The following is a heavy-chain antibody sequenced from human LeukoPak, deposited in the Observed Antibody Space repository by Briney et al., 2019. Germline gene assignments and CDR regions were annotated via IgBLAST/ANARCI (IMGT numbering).Heavy chain of an antibody. Sequence: PGGSLRLSCAASGFTFSSSAMSWVRQAPGKGLEWVSTVGGSGITTYYADSVKGRFTISRDNSKNTLYLQMNSLRAEDTALYYCAKDNSNFYFDYWGQGTLVTVSS. J-gene: IGHJ4*02. D-gene: IGHD4-11*01. CDR2: VGGSGITT. CDR3: AKDNSNFYFDY. V-gene: IGHV3-23*01. CDR1: GFTFSSSA.